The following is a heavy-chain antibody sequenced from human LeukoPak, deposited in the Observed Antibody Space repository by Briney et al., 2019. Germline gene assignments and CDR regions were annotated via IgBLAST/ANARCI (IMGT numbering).Heavy chain of an antibody. D-gene: IGHD3-22*01. CDR1: GGSISSYY. V-gene: IGHV4-59*12. Sequence: SETLSLTCTVSGGSISSYYWSWIRQPPGKGLEWIGYIYYSGSTNYNPSLKSRVTISVDSSKNQFSLKLNSVTAADTAVYYCASSGGYYDSSGYLGWWGQGTLVTVSS. J-gene: IGHJ4*02. CDR2: IYYSGST. CDR3: ASSGGYYDSSGYLGW.